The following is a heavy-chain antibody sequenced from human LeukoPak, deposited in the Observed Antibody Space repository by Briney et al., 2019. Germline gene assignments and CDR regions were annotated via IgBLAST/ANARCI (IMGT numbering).Heavy chain of an antibody. V-gene: IGHV1-18*04. CDR1: GYAFTGYY. J-gene: IGHJ5*02. D-gene: IGHD3-3*01. CDR3: ARTNYYFWSGYYDHWFDP. Sequence: GASVKVSCKASGYAFTGYYMHWVRQAPGQGLEWMGWISVYNGNINYAQKLQGRVTMTTDKSTSTAYMELRSLRSDDTAVYYCARTNYYFWSGYYDHWFDPWGQGTLVTVSS. CDR2: ISVYNGNI.